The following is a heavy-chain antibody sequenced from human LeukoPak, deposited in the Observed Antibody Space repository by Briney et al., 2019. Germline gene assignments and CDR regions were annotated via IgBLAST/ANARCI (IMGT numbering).Heavy chain of an antibody. D-gene: IGHD6-19*01. CDR3: ARAVAGRGDFDY. CDR2: IYTSGST. J-gene: IGHJ4*02. CDR1: GGSISSGCYY. Sequence: SETLSLTCTVSGGSISSGCYYWSWIRQPAGKGLEWIGRIYTSGSTNYNPSLKSRVTISVDTSKNQFSPKLSSVTAADTAVYYCARAVAGRGDFDYWGQGTLVTVSS. V-gene: IGHV4-61*02.